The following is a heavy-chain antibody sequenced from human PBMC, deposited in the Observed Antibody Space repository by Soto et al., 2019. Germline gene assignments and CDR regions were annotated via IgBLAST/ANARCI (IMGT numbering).Heavy chain of an antibody. CDR1: GYTFTSYG. Sequence: ASVKVSCKASGYTFTSYGIIWVRQAPGQGLEWMGWISAYNGNTNYAQKLQGRVTMTTDTSTSTAYMELRSLRSDDTAVYYCARLGDSGCESRWFDPWGQGTLVPVS. J-gene: IGHJ5*02. CDR3: ARLGDSGCESRWFDP. CDR2: ISAYNGNT. D-gene: IGHD5-12*01. V-gene: IGHV1-18*01.